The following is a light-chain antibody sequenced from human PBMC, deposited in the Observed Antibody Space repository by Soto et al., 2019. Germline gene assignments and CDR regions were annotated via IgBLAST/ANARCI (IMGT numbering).Light chain of an antibody. CDR1: QSVSRY. V-gene: IGKV3-11*01. CDR3: QQRSDWPRIT. Sequence: EIVWTQSPATLSLSPGERATVSCRSSQSVSRYLAWYQQKPGQAPRFLIYDASNRATGIPARFSGSGSGTDFTLTISILEPEDFAVYYCQQRSDWPRITFGQGTRLEIK. CDR2: DAS. J-gene: IGKJ5*01.